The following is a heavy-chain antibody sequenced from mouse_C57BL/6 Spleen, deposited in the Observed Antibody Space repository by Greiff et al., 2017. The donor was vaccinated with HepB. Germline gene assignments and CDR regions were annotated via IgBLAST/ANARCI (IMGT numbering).Heavy chain of an antibody. Sequence: EVQLQQSGPELVKPGASVKIPCKASGYTFTDYNMDWVKQSHGKSLEWIGDINPNNGGTIYNQKFKGKATLTVDKSSSTAYMELRSLTSEDTAVYYCARWTTEGDAMDYWGQGTSVTVSS. V-gene: IGHV1-18*01. D-gene: IGHD1-1*01. CDR1: GYTFTDYN. J-gene: IGHJ4*01. CDR3: ARWTTEGDAMDY. CDR2: INPNNGGT.